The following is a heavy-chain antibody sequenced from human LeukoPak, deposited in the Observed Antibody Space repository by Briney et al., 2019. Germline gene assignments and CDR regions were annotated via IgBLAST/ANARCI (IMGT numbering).Heavy chain of an antibody. D-gene: IGHD6-19*01. V-gene: IGHV1-3*01. CDR2: INAGNGNT. CDR1: GYTFTSYA. Sequence: ASVKVSCKASGYTFTSYAMHWVRQAPGQRLEWMGSINAGNGNTKYSQKFQGRVTITRDTSASTAYMELSSLRSEDTAVYYCARSPTAYSSGWYFWFDPWGQGTLVTVSS. CDR3: ARSPTAYSSGWYFWFDP. J-gene: IGHJ5*02.